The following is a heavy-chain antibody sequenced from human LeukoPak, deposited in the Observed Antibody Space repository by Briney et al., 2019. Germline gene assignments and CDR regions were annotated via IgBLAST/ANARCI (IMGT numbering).Heavy chain of an antibody. V-gene: IGHV3-64*01. Sequence: GGSLRLSCAASGFTFSRYAMHWVRQAPGKGLEYVSAISSNGGSTYYANSVKGRFTISRDNSKNTLYLQMGSLRAEDMAVYYCARATFNYYDSSGYYNYWGQGTLVTVSS. J-gene: IGHJ4*02. D-gene: IGHD3-22*01. CDR3: ARATFNYYDSSGYYNY. CDR1: GFTFSRYA. CDR2: ISSNGGST.